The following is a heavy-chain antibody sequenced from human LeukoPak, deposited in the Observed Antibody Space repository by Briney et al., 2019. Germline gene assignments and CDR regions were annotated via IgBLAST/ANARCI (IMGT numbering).Heavy chain of an antibody. CDR2: IHHSGST. D-gene: IGHD3-10*01. Sequence: KSSETLSLTCAVSGGSISSTKWWTWVRQPPGKGLEWIGEIHHSGSTNYNPSLRSRVTISVDKSKNQFSLTLTSVTAADTALYYCARLGYDSGSSLDYWGQGTLVTVS. V-gene: IGHV4-4*02. CDR3: ARLGYDSGSSLDY. J-gene: IGHJ4*02. CDR1: GGSISSTKW.